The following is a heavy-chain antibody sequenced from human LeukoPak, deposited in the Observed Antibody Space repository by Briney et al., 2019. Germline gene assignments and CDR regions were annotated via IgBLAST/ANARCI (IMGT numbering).Heavy chain of an antibody. CDR2: IKSKTDGGTT. J-gene: IGHJ3*02. Sequence: GGSLRLSCAASGFTFSNAWMSWVRQAPGKGLEWVGRIKSKTDGGTTDYAAPVKGRFTISRDDSKNTLYLQMNSLKTEDTAVYYCTTAMIVVVIGLGAFDIWGQGTMVTVSS. V-gene: IGHV3-15*01. D-gene: IGHD3-22*01. CDR3: TTAMIVVVIGLGAFDI. CDR1: GFTFSNAW.